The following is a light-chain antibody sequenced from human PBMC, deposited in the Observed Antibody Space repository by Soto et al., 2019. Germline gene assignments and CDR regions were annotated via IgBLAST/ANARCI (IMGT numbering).Light chain of an antibody. CDR2: EGS. CDR1: SSDVGSYNL. J-gene: IGLJ1*01. V-gene: IGLV2-23*01. Sequence: QSVLTQPTSVSGSPGQSITISCTGTSSDVGSYNLVSWYQQHPGKAPKLMIYEGSKRPSGVSNRFSGSKYGNTASLTISGLQDEDEAEYYCCSYAGSYTLYVFGTGTKVTLL. CDR3: CSYAGSYTLYV.